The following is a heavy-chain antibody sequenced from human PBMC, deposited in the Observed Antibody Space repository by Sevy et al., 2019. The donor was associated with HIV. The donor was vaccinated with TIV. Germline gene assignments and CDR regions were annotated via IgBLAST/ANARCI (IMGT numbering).Heavy chain of an antibody. Sequence: PGGSLRLSCAASGFTFNDAWVTWIRQAPGKGLEWVGRIKSKTDGGTTDYAAAVKGRFSISRDDSKNLLYLQMNSLKTEDTAVYYCTLLGYGPWGQGTLVTVSS. CDR2: IKSKTDGGTT. CDR1: GFTFNDAW. D-gene: IGHD5-18*01. CDR3: TLLGYGP. J-gene: IGHJ5*02. V-gene: IGHV3-15*05.